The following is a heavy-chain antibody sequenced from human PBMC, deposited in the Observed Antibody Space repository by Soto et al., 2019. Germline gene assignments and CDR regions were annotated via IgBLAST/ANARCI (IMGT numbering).Heavy chain of an antibody. CDR1: GYTFTSYG. D-gene: IGHD1-7*01. CDR3: ARDAIRNWNYVGIRENWFDP. J-gene: IGHJ5*02. Sequence: ASVTVSCQASGYTFTSYGISWVRQAPGQGLEWLGWISAYNGNTNYAQKLQGRVTMTTDTSTSTAYMELRSLRSDDTAVYYCARDAIRNWNYVGIRENWFDPWGQGTLVTVSS. CDR2: ISAYNGNT. V-gene: IGHV1-18*04.